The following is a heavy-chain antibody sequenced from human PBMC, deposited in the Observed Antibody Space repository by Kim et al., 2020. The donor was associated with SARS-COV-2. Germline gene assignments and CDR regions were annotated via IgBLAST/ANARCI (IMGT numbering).Heavy chain of an antibody. CDR1: GFTFSSYA. Sequence: GGSLRLSCAASGFTFSSYAMHWVRQAPGKGLEWVAVISYDGSNKYYADSVKGRFTISRDNSKNTLYLQMNSLRAEDTAVYYCARDTREDDYGDYAEYFQHWGQGTLVTVSS. CDR2: ISYDGSNK. J-gene: IGHJ1*01. CDR3: ARDTREDDYGDYAEYFQH. V-gene: IGHV3-30*04. D-gene: IGHD4-17*01.